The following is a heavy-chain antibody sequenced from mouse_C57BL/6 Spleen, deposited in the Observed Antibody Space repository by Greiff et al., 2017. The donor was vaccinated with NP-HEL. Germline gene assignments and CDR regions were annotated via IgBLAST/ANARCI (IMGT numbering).Heavy chain of an antibody. CDR3: ARVGLGPPRYFDV. Sequence: EVQLVESGPGLVKPSQSLSLTCSVTGYSITSGYYWNWIRQFPGNKLEWMGYISYDGSNNYNPSLKNRISITRDTSKNQFFLKLNSVTTEDTATYYCARVGLGPPRYFDVWGTGTTVTVSS. D-gene: IGHD4-1*01. J-gene: IGHJ1*03. V-gene: IGHV3-6*01. CDR2: ISYDGSN. CDR1: GYSITSGYY.